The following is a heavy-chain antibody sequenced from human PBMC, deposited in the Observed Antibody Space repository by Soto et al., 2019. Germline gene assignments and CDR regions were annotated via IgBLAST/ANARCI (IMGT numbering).Heavy chain of an antibody. CDR3: ASYLSSWSYYYGMDV. J-gene: IGHJ6*02. D-gene: IGHD6-13*01. V-gene: IGHV4-34*01. CDR2: INHSGST. Sequence: PSETLSLTCAVYGGPFSGYYWSWIRQPPGKGLEWIGEINHSGSTNYNPSLKSRVTISVDTSKNQFSLKLSSVTAADTAVYYCASYLSSWSYYYGMDVWGQGTTVTVSS. CDR1: GGPFSGYY.